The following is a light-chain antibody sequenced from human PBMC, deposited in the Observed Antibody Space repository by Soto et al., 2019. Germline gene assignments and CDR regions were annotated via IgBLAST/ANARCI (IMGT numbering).Light chain of an antibody. CDR3: QQYDNCPLT. V-gene: IGKV3-15*01. CDR2: DAS. Sequence: EIVMTQSPATLSVSPGERVTLSCRASQSVGSNLDWYQQKPGLAPRVLIYDASTRSTVIPARFSGSGSGTEFTLTISSLQSEDFAVYYCQQYDNCPLTFGGGTKVEIK. CDR1: QSVGSN. J-gene: IGKJ4*01.